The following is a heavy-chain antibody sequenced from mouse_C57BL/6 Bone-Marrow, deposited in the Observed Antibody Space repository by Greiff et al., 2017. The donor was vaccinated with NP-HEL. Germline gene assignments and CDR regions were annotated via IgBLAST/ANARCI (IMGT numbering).Heavy chain of an antibody. Sequence: QVTLKESGPGILQPSQTLSLTCSFSGFSLSTFGMGVGWIRQPSGKGLEWLAHIWWDDATYYNPALKSRLTISKDTSKNQVFLKIANVDTADTATYYWARMRVLRDLHWYFDVWGTGTTVTVSS. D-gene: IGHD1-1*01. CDR3: ARMRVLRDLHWYFDV. V-gene: IGHV8-8*01. J-gene: IGHJ1*03. CDR2: IWWDDAT. CDR1: GFSLSTFGMG.